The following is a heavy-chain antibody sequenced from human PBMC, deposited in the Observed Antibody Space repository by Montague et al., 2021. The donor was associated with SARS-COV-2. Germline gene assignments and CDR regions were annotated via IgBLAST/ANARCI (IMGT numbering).Heavy chain of an antibody. V-gene: IGHV4-34*01. Sequence: SETLSLTCAVCGGSFSGYYWTWIRQSPGKGLEWIAEINHSGTTNYNFNPSLRSRVTISVDTSESQFSLKLSSVTAADTGVYYCARWDPQTLTLIGLRGKSASDYWGQGTLVTVSS. CDR1: GGSFSGYY. CDR3: ARWDPQTLTLIGLRGKSASDY. D-gene: IGHD4-23*01. J-gene: IGHJ4*02. CDR2: INHSGTT.